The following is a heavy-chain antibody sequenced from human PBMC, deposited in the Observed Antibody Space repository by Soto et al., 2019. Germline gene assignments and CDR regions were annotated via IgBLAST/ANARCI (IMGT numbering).Heavy chain of an antibody. CDR3: SRDAQSSGYYSDY. D-gene: IGHD3-9*01. V-gene: IGHV1-3*04. CDR2: INTGRGNT. J-gene: IGHJ4*01. Sequence: QVQLVQSGAEVKKPGASVKISCKTSGYTFTRYPIHWVRQAPGHRPEWLGWINTGRGNTKYSEKLQGRVTTTADTSASTAYMERSSLTSADTALYYCSRDAQSSGYYSDYWGHGTLVTVSS. CDR1: GYTFTRYP.